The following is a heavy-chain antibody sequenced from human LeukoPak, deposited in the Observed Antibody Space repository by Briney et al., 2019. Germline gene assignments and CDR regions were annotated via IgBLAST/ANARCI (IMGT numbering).Heavy chain of an antibody. Sequence: GGSLRLSCAASGFTFDDYAMHWVRQAPGKGLEWVSGISWNSGSIGYADSVKGRFTISRDNAKNSLYLQMNSLRAEDTALYYCARDLGLAPAAIDYWGQGTLVTVSS. D-gene: IGHD2-2*01. J-gene: IGHJ4*02. CDR1: GFTFDDYA. CDR2: ISWNSGSI. V-gene: IGHV3-9*01. CDR3: ARDLGLAPAAIDY.